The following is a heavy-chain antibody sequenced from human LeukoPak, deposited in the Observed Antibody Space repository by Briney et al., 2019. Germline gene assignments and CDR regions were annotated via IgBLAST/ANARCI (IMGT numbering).Heavy chain of an antibody. CDR1: GFTVDSNG. J-gene: IGHJ6*02. CDR2: INWKGGSQ. CDR3: ARDCGSGPVLGMDV. Sequence: GGSLRLSCAVSGFTVDSNGMSWVRQAPGKGLEWVSGINWKGGSQGYAGSMRGRYNISRDNAKNPLYLQMNSLRAEYTALYYCARDCGSGPVLGMDVWGQGTTVTVSS. V-gene: IGHV3-20*04. D-gene: IGHD3-16*01.